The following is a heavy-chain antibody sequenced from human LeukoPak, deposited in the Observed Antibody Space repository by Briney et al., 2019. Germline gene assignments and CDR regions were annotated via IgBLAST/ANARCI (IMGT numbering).Heavy chain of an antibody. CDR2: INHSGST. J-gene: IGHJ6*04. CDR3: ARDQGYYGSGSYYFRYYYGMDV. Sequence: SETLSLTCAVYGGSFSGYYWSWIREPPGKGLEWFGEINHSGSTNYNPSLKSRVTISVGQSKNQFSLKLSSLTAADTAVYYCARDQGYYGSGSYYFRYYYGMDVWGKGTTATVSS. CDR1: GGSFSGYY. V-gene: IGHV4-34*01. D-gene: IGHD3-10*01.